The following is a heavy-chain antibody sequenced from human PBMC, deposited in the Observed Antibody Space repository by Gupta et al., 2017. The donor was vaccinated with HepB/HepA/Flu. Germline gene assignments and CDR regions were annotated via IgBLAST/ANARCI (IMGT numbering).Heavy chain of an antibody. V-gene: IGHV4-34*01. J-gene: IGHJ4*02. CDR3: ARELRYCSSASCYGGVFDY. CDR1: GGSFSDYY. Sequence: QVHLQQWGAGLLKPSETLSLTCAVSGGSFSDYYWSWIRQPPGKGLEWIGEMNPSGITDYNPSLNSRVTIAVDRSKNQFSLRLRPVAAADTAVYYCARELRYCSSASCYGGVFDYWGQGTLVTVSS. D-gene: IGHD2-2*01. CDR2: MNPSGIT.